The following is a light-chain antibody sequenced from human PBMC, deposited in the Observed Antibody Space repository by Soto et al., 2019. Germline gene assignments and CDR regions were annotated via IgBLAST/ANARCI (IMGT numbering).Light chain of an antibody. CDR1: QSVTSN. J-gene: IGKJ2*01. CDR2: GAS. CDR3: QQSYSTPHT. V-gene: IGKV3-15*01. Sequence: EIVMTQSPATLSLSPGERATLSCRAGQSVTSNLAWYQQKPGQAPRLLIYGASTRATGIPARFSGSGSGTEFTLTISSLQSEDFATYYCQQSYSTPHTFGQGTKLEIK.